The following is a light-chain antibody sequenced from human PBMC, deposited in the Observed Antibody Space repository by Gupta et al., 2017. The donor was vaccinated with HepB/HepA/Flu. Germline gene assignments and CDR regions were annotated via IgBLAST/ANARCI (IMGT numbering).Light chain of an antibody. CDR3: QQSHSLPKT. Sequence: IQMTQSPSSLSASVGDRVTITCRASQSISSYLNWYQQKPGKAPNLLIYAASNLQSGAPSRFSGGGYGTDFTLTISSLQPEDFATYYCQQSHSLPKTFGQGTKLEIK. V-gene: IGKV1-39*01. CDR1: QSISSY. CDR2: AAS. J-gene: IGKJ2*01.